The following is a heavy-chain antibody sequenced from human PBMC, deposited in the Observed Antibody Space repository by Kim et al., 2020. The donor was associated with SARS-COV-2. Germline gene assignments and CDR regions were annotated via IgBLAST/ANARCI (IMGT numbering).Heavy chain of an antibody. CDR3: ARGGPDYYYGMDV. V-gene: IGHV3-53*05. CDR1: GVTVSRNY. CDR2: IYSGGTT. Sequence: GGSLRLSCAASGVTVSRNYMSWVRQAPGTGLEWVSLIYSGGTTYYADSVKGRFTISRDNSKNTLYLQMNSLRPEDTAVYFCARGGPDYYYGMDVWGQGTTVTVSS. J-gene: IGHJ6*02.